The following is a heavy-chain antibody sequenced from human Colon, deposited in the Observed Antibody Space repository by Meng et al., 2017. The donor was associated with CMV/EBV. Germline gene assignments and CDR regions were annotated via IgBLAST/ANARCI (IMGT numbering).Heavy chain of an antibody. D-gene: IGHD6-13*01. CDR2: IYDSDTI. V-gene: IGHV3-48*03. CDR3: AKDGGAGSSSWYVYHGY. Sequence: GGSLRLSCAASGFTFSSHEMNWVRQAPGKGLEWLSYIYDSDTIYYADSVRGRFTISRDNSKNTLYLQMNSLRAEDTAVYYCAKDGGAGSSSWYVYHGYWGQGTLVTVSS. J-gene: IGHJ4*02. CDR1: GFTFSSHE.